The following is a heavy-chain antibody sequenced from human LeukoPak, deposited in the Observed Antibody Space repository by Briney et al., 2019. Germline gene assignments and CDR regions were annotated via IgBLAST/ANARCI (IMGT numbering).Heavy chain of an antibody. V-gene: IGHV1-18*01. CDR1: GYTFTSYG. Sequence: ASVKVSCKASGYTFTSYGISWVRQAPGQGLEWMGWISAYNGNTNYAQKLQGRVTMTTDTSTSTAYMELRSLRSDDTAVYYCARDIGSSGYYNWFDPWGQGTLVTVSS. J-gene: IGHJ5*02. CDR2: ISAYNGNT. CDR3: ARDIGSSGYYNWFDP. D-gene: IGHD3-22*01.